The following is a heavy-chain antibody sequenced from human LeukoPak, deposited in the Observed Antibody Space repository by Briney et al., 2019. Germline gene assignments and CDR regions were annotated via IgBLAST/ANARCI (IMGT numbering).Heavy chain of an antibody. D-gene: IGHD6-19*01. J-gene: IGHJ4*02. Sequence: PGGSLRLSCAPSGFTFDTYAMHWVRQAPGKGLEWVALISYDGGNIYYADSVRGRFTISRDNYNNMLYLQMNSLRPEDTAVYYCARDPPFGSGWPQNFFDYWGQGTLVTVSS. CDR1: GFTFDTYA. CDR2: ISYDGGNI. CDR3: ARDPPFGSGWPQNFFDY. V-gene: IGHV3-30*04.